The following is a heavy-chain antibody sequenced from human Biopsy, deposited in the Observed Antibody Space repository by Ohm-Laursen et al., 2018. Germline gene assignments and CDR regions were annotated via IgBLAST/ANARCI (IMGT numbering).Heavy chain of an antibody. CDR1: GGSIKSYY. CDR2: IYYTGHT. V-gene: IGHV4-59*01. D-gene: IGHD3-9*01. CDR3: ARLTGDPSY. Sequence: GTLSLTWTVSGGSIKSYYWNWIRQSPGKGLEWIGFIYYTGHTNYNPSLKSRATISVDTSKNQFSLKVISVTAADPAVYYCARLTGDPSYWGQGILVTVSS. J-gene: IGHJ4*02.